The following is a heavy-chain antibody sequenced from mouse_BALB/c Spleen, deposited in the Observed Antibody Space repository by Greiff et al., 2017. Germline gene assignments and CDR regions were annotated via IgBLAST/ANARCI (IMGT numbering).Heavy chain of an antibody. CDR1: GYTFTSYW. CDR2: IYPGSGST. CDR3: KLREDY. Sequence: LKQPGSELVRPGASVTLSCKASGYTFTSYWMHWVKQRPGQGLEWIGNIYPGSGSTNYAEKFKSKATLTVDTSSSTAYMQLSSLTSEDSAVYYCKLREDYWGQGTTLTVSS. D-gene: IGHD1-1*01. J-gene: IGHJ2*01. V-gene: IGHV1S22*01.